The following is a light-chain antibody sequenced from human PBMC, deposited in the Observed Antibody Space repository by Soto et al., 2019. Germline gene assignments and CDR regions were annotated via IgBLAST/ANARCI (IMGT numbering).Light chain of an antibody. CDR3: SSYTSSSSL. CDR1: SSDVGGYNY. J-gene: IGLJ2*01. Sequence: QSALTQPASVSGSPGQSITISCTGTSSDVGGYNYVSWYQQHPGKAPKLMIYDVSNRPSGVSNRFSGSKSGNTASLTISGLQAEDEAGYYCSSYTSSSSLFGGGTKLTVL. CDR2: DVS. V-gene: IGLV2-14*01.